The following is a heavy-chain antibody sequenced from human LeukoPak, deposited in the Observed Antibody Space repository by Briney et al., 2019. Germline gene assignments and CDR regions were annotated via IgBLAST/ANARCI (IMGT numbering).Heavy chain of an antibody. Sequence: GGSLRLSCAASGFTFSNYWMSWVRQAPGKGLEWVANMNQDGSEMYYVDSVKGRFTISRDNARNSVYLQMNSLRAEDTAVYYCTRDLRGYTGYDDYWGQGTKVTVSS. V-gene: IGHV3-7*01. J-gene: IGHJ4*02. CDR1: GFTFSNYW. CDR2: MNQDGSEM. CDR3: TRDLRGYTGYDDY. D-gene: IGHD5-12*01.